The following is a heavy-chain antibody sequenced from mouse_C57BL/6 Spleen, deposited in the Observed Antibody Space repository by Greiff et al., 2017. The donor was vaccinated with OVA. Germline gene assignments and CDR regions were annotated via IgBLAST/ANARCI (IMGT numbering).Heavy chain of an antibody. J-gene: IGHJ2*01. V-gene: IGHV1-69*01. CDR3: ARRGDGNLRRPFDY. CDR1: GYTFTSYW. CDR2: IDPSDSYT. Sequence: QVQLQQPGAELVMPGASVKLSCKASGYTFTSYWMHWVKQRPGQGLEWIGEIDPSDSYTNYNQKFKGKSTLTVDKSSSPAYMQLSSLTSEDSAVYYCARRGDGNLRRPFDYWGQGTTLTVSS. D-gene: IGHD2-1*01.